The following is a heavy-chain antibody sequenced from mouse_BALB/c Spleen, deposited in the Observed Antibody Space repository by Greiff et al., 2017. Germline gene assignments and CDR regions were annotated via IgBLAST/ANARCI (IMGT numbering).Heavy chain of an antibody. D-gene: IGHD1-1*01. CDR1: GFTFSSYA. Sequence: EVQLVESGGGLVKPGGSLKLSCAASGFTFSSYAMSWVRQTPEKRLEWVASISSGGSTYYPDSVKGRFTISRDNARNILYLQMSSLRSEDTAMYYCARGPDYYGSSSFGYWGQGTTLTVSS. CDR2: ISSGGST. V-gene: IGHV5-6-5*01. CDR3: ARGPDYYGSSSFGY. J-gene: IGHJ2*01.